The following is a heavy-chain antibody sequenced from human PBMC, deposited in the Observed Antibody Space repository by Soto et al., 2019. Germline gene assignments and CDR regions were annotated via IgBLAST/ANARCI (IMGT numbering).Heavy chain of an antibody. CDR2: IIPIFGTA. CDR1: GGTFSSYA. Sequence: GASVKVSCKASGGTFSSYAISWVRQAPGQGLEWMGGIIPIFGTANYAQKFQGRVTITADESTSTAYMELSSLRSEDTAVYYCAREGIAARQDYYYGMDVWGQGTTVTVSS. V-gene: IGHV1-69*13. D-gene: IGHD6-6*01. J-gene: IGHJ6*02. CDR3: AREGIAARQDYYYGMDV.